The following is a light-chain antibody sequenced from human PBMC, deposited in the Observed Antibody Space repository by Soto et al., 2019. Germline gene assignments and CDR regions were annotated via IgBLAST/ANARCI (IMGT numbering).Light chain of an antibody. CDR1: SSDIGGYKY. CDR2: EVN. J-gene: IGLJ3*02. V-gene: IGLV2-14*01. Sequence: QSVLTQPASVSGSPGQSITISCTGTSSDIGGYKYVSWYQHHPGKVPQLIIYEVNNRPSGVSNRFSGSKSGNTASLTISGLQPEDSAVYYCSSYSSGSTLGGFGGGTKLTV. CDR3: SSYSSGSTLGG.